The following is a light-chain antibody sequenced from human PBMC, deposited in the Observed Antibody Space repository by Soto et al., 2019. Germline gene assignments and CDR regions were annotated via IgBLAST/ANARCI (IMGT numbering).Light chain of an antibody. J-gene: IGKJ1*01. Sequence: DIQMTQSPSSLSASVGDTVTITCRASQSSSLLLNWYQQKPGKAPKLLIYAASSLQSGVPSRFSGNGSGTDFTITISSLQPEDFATYYCHQTDSIPETFGQGTKVEIK. V-gene: IGKV1-39*01. CDR2: AAS. CDR1: QSSSLL. CDR3: HQTDSIPET.